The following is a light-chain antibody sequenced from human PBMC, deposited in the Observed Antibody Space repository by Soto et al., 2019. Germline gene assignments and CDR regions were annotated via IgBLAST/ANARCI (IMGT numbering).Light chain of an antibody. CDR1: QSVSSSY. V-gene: IGKV3-20*01. CDR3: QQYGSSPWT. Sequence: EIVLARSPATLSLSPGERATLSCRASQSVSSSYLAWYQQKPGQAPRLLIYGASSRATGIPDRFSGSGSGTDFTLTISRLEPEDLAAYYCQQYGSSPWTVGQGTKGDIK. J-gene: IGKJ1*01. CDR2: GAS.